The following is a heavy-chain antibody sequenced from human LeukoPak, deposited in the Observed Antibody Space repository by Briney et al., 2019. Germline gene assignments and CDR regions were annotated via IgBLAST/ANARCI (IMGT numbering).Heavy chain of an antibody. CDR1: GFTFNTYW. V-gene: IGHV3-74*01. J-gene: IGHJ4*02. CDR3: AAGRSGNNGLWNF. D-gene: IGHD1/OR15-1a*01. Sequence: GGSLRLSCAASGFTFNTYWMHWVRQAPGKGLVWVSRIRPDGSSTNCADAVKGRFTISRDNAQNTVYLQMNSLRVEDTAVYYCAAGRSGNNGLWNFGGQGTRVTVSS. CDR2: IRPDGSST.